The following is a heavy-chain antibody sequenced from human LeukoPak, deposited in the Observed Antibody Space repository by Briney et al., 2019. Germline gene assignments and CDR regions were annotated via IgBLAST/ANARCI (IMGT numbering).Heavy chain of an antibody. J-gene: IGHJ4*02. D-gene: IGHD2-15*01. CDR3: ARDAEQQGGTHLDDY. CDR2: INPNSGGT. V-gene: IGHV1-2*02. CDR1: GYTFTGYY. Sequence: ASVKVSCKASGYTFTGYYMHWVRQAPGQGLEWMGWINPNSGGTNYAQRFQGRVTMTRDTSISTAYMELSRLRSDDTAVYYCARDAEQQGGTHLDDYWGQGTLVTVSS.